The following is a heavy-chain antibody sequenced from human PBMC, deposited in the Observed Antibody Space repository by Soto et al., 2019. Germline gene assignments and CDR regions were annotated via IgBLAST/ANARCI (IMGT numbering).Heavy chain of an antibody. CDR3: ARGLRGWFFDY. J-gene: IGHJ4*02. V-gene: IGHV4-34*01. Sequence: SETLSLTCAVYGGSFSGYYWSWIRQPPGKGLEWIGEINHSGSTNYNPSLKSRVTISVDTSKSQFSLKLSSVTAADTAVYYCARGLRGWFFDYWGQGTLVTVSS. D-gene: IGHD6-19*01. CDR1: GGSFSGYY. CDR2: INHSGST.